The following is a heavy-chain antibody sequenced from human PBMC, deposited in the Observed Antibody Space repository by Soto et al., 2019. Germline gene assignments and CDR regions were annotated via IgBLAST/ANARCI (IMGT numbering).Heavy chain of an antibody. V-gene: IGHV5-51*01. CDR1: GYSFTSYW. CDR2: IYPGDSDT. J-gene: IGHJ6*02. Sequence: GESLKLSCQGSGYSFTSYWIGWVRQMPGKGLELMGIIYPGDSDTRYSPSFQGQVTISADKSISTAYLQWSSLKASDTAMYYCAGGGVRGVITRTRDYYGMDVWGQGTTVTVSS. CDR3: AGGGVRGVITRTRDYYGMDV. D-gene: IGHD3-10*01.